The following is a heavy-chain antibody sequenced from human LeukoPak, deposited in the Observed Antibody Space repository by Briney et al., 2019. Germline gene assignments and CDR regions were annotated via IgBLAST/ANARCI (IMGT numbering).Heavy chain of an antibody. CDR3: ASQVTIFRGGKYFDY. J-gene: IGHJ4*02. V-gene: IGHV3-7*05. CDR2: INEDGSDK. CDR1: GFTFTYYW. D-gene: IGHD3-3*01. Sequence: GGSLRLSCAASGFTFTYYWTTWVRQAPGKGLEWVANINEDGSDKQYVDSVKGRFTISRDNAKNSLYLQMNSLRAEDTAIYYCASQVTIFRGGKYFDYWGRGTLVTVSS.